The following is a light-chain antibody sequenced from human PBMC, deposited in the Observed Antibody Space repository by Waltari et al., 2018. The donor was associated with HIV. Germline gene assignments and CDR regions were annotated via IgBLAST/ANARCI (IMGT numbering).Light chain of an antibody. Sequence: SYELTQPPSVSVSPGQTARITCSGDALANQYAYWFQQKPGQAPVLFIFKDNERPSGMPARFSGSRSETTVMLTISGVQAEDEADYYCQSVDSSRIWVFGRGTKLTVL. V-gene: IGLV3-25*03. CDR1: ALANQY. CDR3: QSVDSSRIWV. J-gene: IGLJ3*02. CDR2: KDN.